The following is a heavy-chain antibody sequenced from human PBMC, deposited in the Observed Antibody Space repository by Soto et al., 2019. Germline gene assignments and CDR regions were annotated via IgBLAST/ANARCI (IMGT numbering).Heavy chain of an antibody. CDR3: ARGEWEYDFWSGYYN. Sequence: SETLSLTCAVYGGSFSGYYWSWIRQPPGKGLEWIGEINHSGSTNYNPSLKSRVTISVDTSKNQFSLKLSSVTAADTAVYYCARGEWEYDFWSGYYNWGQGTLVTVSS. D-gene: IGHD3-3*01. J-gene: IGHJ4*02. V-gene: IGHV4-34*01. CDR1: GGSFSGYY. CDR2: INHSGST.